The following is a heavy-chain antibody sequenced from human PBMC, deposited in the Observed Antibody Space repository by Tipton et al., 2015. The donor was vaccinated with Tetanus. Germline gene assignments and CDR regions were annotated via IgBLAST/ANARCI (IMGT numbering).Heavy chain of an antibody. D-gene: IGHD1-1*01. V-gene: IGHV1-18*01. CDR1: GYTFTNYG. Sequence: QVQLVQSGAEVKKPGASVKVSCKASGYTFTNYGISWVRQAPGQGLEWMGWISIYNGNTNYAEKFQGRVTMTTDTSTLTAYMELGGLRFDDTAVYYGVRGSTMDYWGQGTLVTVS. J-gene: IGHJ4*02. CDR3: VRGSTMDY. CDR2: ISIYNGNT.